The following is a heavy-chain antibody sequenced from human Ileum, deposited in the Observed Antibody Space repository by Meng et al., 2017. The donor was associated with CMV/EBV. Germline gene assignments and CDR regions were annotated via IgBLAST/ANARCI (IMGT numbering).Heavy chain of an antibody. CDR3: VRDLSGPDY. Sequence: GESLKISCAASGFTFSSYWMHWVRQAPGKGLVWVSRLDTDGTTTNYADFVMGRFPISRDNTKNTLYLQMNSLRAEDTAVYYCVRDLSGPDYWGQGTLVTVSS. J-gene: IGHJ4*02. CDR1: GFTFSSYW. CDR2: LDTDGTTT. V-gene: IGHV3-74*01.